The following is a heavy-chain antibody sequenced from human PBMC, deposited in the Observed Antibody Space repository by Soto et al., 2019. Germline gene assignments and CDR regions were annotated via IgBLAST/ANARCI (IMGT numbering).Heavy chain of an antibody. V-gene: IGHV4-28*01. CDR3: ARRGSCWYGDAFDI. CDR1: GYSISSSNW. Sequence: QVQLQESGPGLVKPSDTLSLTCAVSGYSISSSNWWGWIRQPPGKGLEWIGYIYYSGSTYYNPSLKSRVTMSIDTSKNQFTLKLSSVTAVDTAVYYSARRGSCWYGDAFDIWGQGTMVTVSS. D-gene: IGHD6-19*01. CDR2: IYYSGST. J-gene: IGHJ3*02.